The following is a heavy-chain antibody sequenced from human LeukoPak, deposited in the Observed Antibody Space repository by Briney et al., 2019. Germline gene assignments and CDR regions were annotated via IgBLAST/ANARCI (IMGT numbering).Heavy chain of an antibody. D-gene: IGHD3-10*01. CDR3: PSDRFGELLLSVWYFDY. CDR2: IIPIFGTA. CDR1: GGTFSSYA. V-gene: IGHV1-69*05. Sequence: SSVKVSCKASGGTFSSYAISWVRQAPGQGLEWMGRIIPIFGTANYAQKFQGRVTITTDESTSTAYMELSSLRSEDTAVYYCPSDRFGELLLSVWYFDYWGQGTLVTVSS. J-gene: IGHJ4*02.